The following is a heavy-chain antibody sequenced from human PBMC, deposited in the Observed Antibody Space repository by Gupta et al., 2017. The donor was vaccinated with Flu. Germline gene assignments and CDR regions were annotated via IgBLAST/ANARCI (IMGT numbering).Heavy chain of an antibody. CDR2: INHSGST. J-gene: IGHJ6*02. CDR3: ARGKRGMDV. Sequence: QVQLQQWGAGLLKPSETLSLTCAGYGGSFSGYYWSWIRQPPGKGLEWIGEINHSGSTNYNPSLKSRVTISVDTSKNQFSLKLSSVTAADTAVYYCARGKRGMDVWGQGTTVTDSS. V-gene: IGHV4-34*01. CDR1: GGSFSGYY.